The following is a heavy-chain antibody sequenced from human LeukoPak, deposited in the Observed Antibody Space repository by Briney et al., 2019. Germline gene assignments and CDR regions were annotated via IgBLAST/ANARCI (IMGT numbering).Heavy chain of an antibody. D-gene: IGHD6-6*01. CDR2: INRRGST. V-gene: IGHV4-34*01. Sequence: SETLSLTCAVYGGSFSGYYWSWIRQPPGKGLEWIGEINRRGSTNYNASLRSRVTISVDTSKNQFSLKLSSVTAADTAVYYCARVPQSTSSVDFWGQGTLVTVSS. CDR3: ARVPQSTSSVDF. J-gene: IGHJ4*02. CDR1: GGSFSGYY.